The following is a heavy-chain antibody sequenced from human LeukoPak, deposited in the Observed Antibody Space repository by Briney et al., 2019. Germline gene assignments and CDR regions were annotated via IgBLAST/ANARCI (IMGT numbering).Heavy chain of an antibody. D-gene: IGHD3-22*01. Sequence: GGSLRLSCAASGFTFSSFGMHWVRQAPGKGLEWVSFTSYDGSDKNYADSVKGRFTISRDNSKNTLYLQMNSLRAEGTAVYYCASRRDYDSSRDYFDYWGQGTLVTVSS. CDR1: GFTFSSFG. J-gene: IGHJ4*02. CDR3: ASRRDYDSSRDYFDY. CDR2: TSYDGSDK. V-gene: IGHV3-30*03.